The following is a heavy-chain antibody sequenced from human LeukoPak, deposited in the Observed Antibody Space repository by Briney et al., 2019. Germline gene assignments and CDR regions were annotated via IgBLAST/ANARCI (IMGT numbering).Heavy chain of an antibody. Sequence: GGSLRLSCAASGFTFSSYAMHWVRQAPGKGLEWVSVISGSGGSTYYADSVKGRFTISRDNSKNTLYLQMSSLRVEDTAVYYCAKLLSGSYYFYYALDVWGQGTTVTVSS. D-gene: IGHD1-26*01. J-gene: IGHJ6*02. CDR3: AKLLSGSYYFYYALDV. CDR1: GFTFSSYA. CDR2: ISGSGGST. V-gene: IGHV3-23*01.